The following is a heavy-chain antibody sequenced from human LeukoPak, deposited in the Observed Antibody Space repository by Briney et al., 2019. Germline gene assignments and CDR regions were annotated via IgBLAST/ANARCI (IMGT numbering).Heavy chain of an antibody. CDR3: ARVGGIAMVKGFDY. V-gene: IGHV3-48*04. CDR2: ISSSSSTI. CDR1: GFTFSSYS. J-gene: IGHJ4*02. D-gene: IGHD5-18*01. Sequence: GRSLRLSCAASGFTFSSYSMNWVRQAPGKGLEGVSYISSSSSTIYYADSVKGRFTTSRDNAKNSLYLQMNSLRAEDTAVYYCARVGGIAMVKGFDYWGQGTLVTVSS.